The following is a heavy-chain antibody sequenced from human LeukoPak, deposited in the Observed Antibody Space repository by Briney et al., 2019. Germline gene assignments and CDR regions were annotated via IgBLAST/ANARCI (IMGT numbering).Heavy chain of an antibody. J-gene: IGHJ4*02. D-gene: IGHD1-26*01. CDR3: AKAPSGSYVPFEF. Sequence: GGSLRFSCAASGFSVSRTYMSWVRQAPGKGLEWVSVIYSGGKVYYIDSVKGRFTISRDNSKNTLYLQMNSLRAEDTAVYYCAKAPSGSYVPFEFWGQGTLVTVSS. CDR1: GFSVSRTY. CDR2: IYSGGKV. V-gene: IGHV3-53*01.